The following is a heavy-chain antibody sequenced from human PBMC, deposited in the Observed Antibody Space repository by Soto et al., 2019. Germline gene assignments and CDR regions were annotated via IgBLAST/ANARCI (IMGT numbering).Heavy chain of an antibody. CDR1: GYTFTDYY. D-gene: IGHD1-26*01. CDR2: IDGDSGDT. Sequence: QVLLVQSGAEVKKPGASVKVSCKASGYTFTDYYIHWVRQAPGQGLEWMGWIDGDSGDTKYAQSLQDWVTMTRDTSIKTAYMELRRLTSDDTAVYYCARSPDNGRAGVYGMDVRGQGTTVIVSS. CDR3: ARSPDNGRAGVYGMDV. J-gene: IGHJ6*01. V-gene: IGHV1-2*04.